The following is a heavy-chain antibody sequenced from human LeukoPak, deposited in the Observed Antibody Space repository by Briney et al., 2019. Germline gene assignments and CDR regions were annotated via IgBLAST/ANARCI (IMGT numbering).Heavy chain of an antibody. CDR3: ARSSYYYAADAFDI. V-gene: IGHV4-59*01. J-gene: IGHJ3*02. CDR1: GSSISSYY. D-gene: IGHD3-10*01. Sequence: SETLSLTCTVSGSSISSYYWSWIRQPPGKGLEWIGYIYYSGSTNYNPSLNSRVTIPVDTSKTQFSLKLSSVTAADTAVYYCARSSYYYAADAFDIWGQGTMVTVSS. CDR2: IYYSGST.